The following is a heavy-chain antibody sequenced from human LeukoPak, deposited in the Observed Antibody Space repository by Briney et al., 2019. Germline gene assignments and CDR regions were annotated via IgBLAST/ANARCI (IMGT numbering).Heavy chain of an antibody. V-gene: IGHV3-7*03. CDR2: IKQDGSEK. CDR3: ARARGGYDFDY. D-gene: IGHD6-25*01. CDR1: RFTFSSYW. J-gene: IGHJ4*02. Sequence: GGSLRLSCAASRFTFSSYWMSWVRQAPGKGLEWVANIKQDGSEKYYVDSVKGRFTISRDNAKNSLYLQLNSLRAEDTAVYYCARARGGYDFDYWGRGTLVTVSS.